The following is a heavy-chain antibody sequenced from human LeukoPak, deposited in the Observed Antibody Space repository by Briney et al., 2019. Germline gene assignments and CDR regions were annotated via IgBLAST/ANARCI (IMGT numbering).Heavy chain of an antibody. CDR2: IYSGGNT. V-gene: IGHV3-53*01. D-gene: IGHD2-21*02. CDR3: ARGTVTAPDY. Sequence: GGSLRLSCAASGFTFSSYEMNWVRQAPGKGLEWVSIIYSGGNTYYADSVKGRFTISRDNSKNTLYLQMNRLRPEDTAVYYCARGTVTAPDYWGQGTLVTVSS. CDR1: GFTFSSYE. J-gene: IGHJ4*02.